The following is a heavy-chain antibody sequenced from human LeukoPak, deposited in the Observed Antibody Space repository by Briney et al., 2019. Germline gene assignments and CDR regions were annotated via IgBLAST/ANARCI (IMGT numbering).Heavy chain of an antibody. CDR2: INSDGSST. J-gene: IGHJ4*02. V-gene: IGHV3-74*01. Sequence: PGGSLRLSCAASGFTFSSYWMSWVRQAPGKGLVWVSRINSDGSSTTYADSVKGRFTNSRDNAKNTLYLQMNSLRAEDTAVYYCATRQGSGSYFGDWGQGTLVTVSS. CDR3: ATRQGSGSYFGD. D-gene: IGHD1-26*01. CDR1: GFTFSSYW.